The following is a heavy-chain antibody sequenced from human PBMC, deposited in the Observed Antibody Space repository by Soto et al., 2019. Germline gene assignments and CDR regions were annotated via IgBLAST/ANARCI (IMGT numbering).Heavy chain of an antibody. Sequence: AAVKVSCKDSGYTLTSCAMHWVHHAPGQRLEWMGWINAGNGDTKYSQKFQGRVTITRDTSASTVYMELSSLRSEDTAVYYCARGSSGSYLIDYWGQGTLVTVSS. CDR1: GYTLTSCA. CDR3: ARGSSGSYLIDY. J-gene: IGHJ4*02. V-gene: IGHV1-3*01. D-gene: IGHD1-26*01. CDR2: INAGNGDT.